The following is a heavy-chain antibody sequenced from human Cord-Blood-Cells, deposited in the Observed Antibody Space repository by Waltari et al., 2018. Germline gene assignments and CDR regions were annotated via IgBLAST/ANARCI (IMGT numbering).Heavy chain of an antibody. CDR3: AKGFDP. V-gene: IGHV3-33*06. Sequence: QVQLVQFVGGVVQPGRCLRLSCSATGFAFSSCGMHWVRHAPGKGLEWVAVIWYDGSNKYYADTVKGRFTISRDNSKNTLYLQMNSLRAEDTAVYYCAKGFDPWGQGTLVTVSS. CDR1: GFAFSSCG. J-gene: IGHJ5*02. CDR2: IWYDGSNK.